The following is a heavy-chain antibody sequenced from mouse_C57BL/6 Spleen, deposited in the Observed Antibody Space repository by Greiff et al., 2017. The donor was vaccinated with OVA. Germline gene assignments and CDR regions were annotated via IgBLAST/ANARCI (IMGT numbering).Heavy chain of an antibody. CDR3: ARVEGNYYPY. Sequence: EVKLVESGGGLVKPGGSLKLSCAASGFTFSSYAMSWVRQTPEKRLEWVATISDGGSYTYYPDNVKGRFTISRDNAKNNLYLQMSHLKSEDTAMYYCARVEGNYYPYWGQGTSVTVSS. D-gene: IGHD1-1*01. J-gene: IGHJ4*01. V-gene: IGHV5-4*03. CDR2: ISDGGSYT. CDR1: GFTFSSYA.